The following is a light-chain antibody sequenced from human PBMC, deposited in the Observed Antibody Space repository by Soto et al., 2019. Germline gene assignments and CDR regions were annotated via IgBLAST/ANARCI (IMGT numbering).Light chain of an antibody. CDR1: QGISSY. CDR3: QQYYSYPRT. V-gene: IGKV1-8*01. J-gene: IGKJ1*01. Sequence: AIRMTQSPSSLSASTGDRVTITCRASQGISSYLAWYQQKPGKAPKLLIYAASTLQSGDPSRFSGSGSGTDFTLTISRLHSEDVATYYWQQYYSYPRTFGQGTKVEIK. CDR2: AAS.